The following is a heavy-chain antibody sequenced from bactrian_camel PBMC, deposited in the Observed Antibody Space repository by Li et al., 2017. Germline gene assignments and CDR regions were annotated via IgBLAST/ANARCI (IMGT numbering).Heavy chain of an antibody. CDR1: GSTAGAYN. V-gene: IGHV3S53*01. CDR2: IDSDGTT. J-gene: IGHJ4*01. Sequence: HVQLVESGGGSVDAGGSLRLTCVASGSTAGAYNMGWFRQAPGKEREGVAAIDSDGTTAYTESVKGRFTVSVDNAKKTLYLQMNNLKTEDTAVYFCGADCADIVIVTTAINPLYTYEGQGTQVTVS. D-gene: IGHD2*01.